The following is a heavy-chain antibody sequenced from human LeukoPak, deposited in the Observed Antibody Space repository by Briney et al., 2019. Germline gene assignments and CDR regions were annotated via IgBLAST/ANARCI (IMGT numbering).Heavy chain of an antibody. J-gene: IGHJ4*02. CDR1: GFTFDDYG. CDR2: INWNGGST. Sequence: PGWSLRLSCAASGFTFDDYGMSWVRQAPGKGLEGVSGINWNGGSTGYADFVKGRFTISRDNVKNSMYLQMNSLRAEDTALYYCAGGPFDCGYGDYWGQGTLVTVSS. CDR3: AGGPFDCGYGDY. V-gene: IGHV3-20*04. D-gene: IGHD2-21*01.